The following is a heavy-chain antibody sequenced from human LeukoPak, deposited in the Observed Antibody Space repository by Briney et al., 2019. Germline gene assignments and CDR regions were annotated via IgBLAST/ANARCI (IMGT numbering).Heavy chain of an antibody. D-gene: IGHD6-13*01. V-gene: IGHV4-59*01. CDR1: GGSISSYY. Sequence: SETLSLTCTVSGGSISSYYWSWIRQPPGKGLEWIGYIYYSGSTNYNPSLKSRVTISVDTSKNQFSLKLSSVTAADTAVYYCARGRAKAAYDAFDIWGQGTMVTVSS. CDR3: ARGRAKAAYDAFDI. CDR2: IYYSGST. J-gene: IGHJ3*02.